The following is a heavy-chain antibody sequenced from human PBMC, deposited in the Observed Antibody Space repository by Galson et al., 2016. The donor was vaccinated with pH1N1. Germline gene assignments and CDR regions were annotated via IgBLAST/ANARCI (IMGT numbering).Heavy chain of an antibody. V-gene: IGHV3-21*06. D-gene: IGHD3-3*02. CDR3: TRDVPFTAFDY. CDR2: IGDAI. J-gene: IGHJ4*02. Sequence: SLRLSCAASGFTFGAHTMNWVRQAPGKGLEWVASIGDAIFYADSVRGRFTISRDNAKSTLYLQMNSLRAEDTSIDYCTRDVPFTAFDYWGQGTLATVSS. CDR1: GFTFGAHT.